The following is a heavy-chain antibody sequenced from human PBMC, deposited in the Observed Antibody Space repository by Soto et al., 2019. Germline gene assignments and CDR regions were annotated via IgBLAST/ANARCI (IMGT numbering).Heavy chain of an antibody. Sequence: QVQLVQSGAEVKKPGSSVKVSCKASGGTFSSYAISWVRQDPGQGLEWMGGIIPIFGTANYAQKFQGRVTITADESTSTAYMELSSLRSEDTAVYYCARVPGTYYYYGMDVWGQGTTVTVSS. CDR3: ARVPGTYYYYGMDV. CDR1: GGTFSSYA. V-gene: IGHV1-69*12. J-gene: IGHJ6*02. D-gene: IGHD1-7*01. CDR2: IIPIFGTA.